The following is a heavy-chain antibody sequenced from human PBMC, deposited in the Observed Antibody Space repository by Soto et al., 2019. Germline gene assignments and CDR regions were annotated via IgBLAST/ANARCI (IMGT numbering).Heavy chain of an antibody. D-gene: IGHD3-16*01. CDR1: GGSISSYY. CDR3: ARGTWTYGMDV. J-gene: IGHJ6*02. V-gene: IGHV4-59*01. Sequence: SETLSLTCTVSGGSISSYYWSWIRQPPGKGLEWIGYIYYSGSTNYNPSLKSRVTISVDTSKNQSSLKLSSVTAADTAVYYCARGTWTYGMDVSGQGTTLIVSS. CDR2: IYYSGST.